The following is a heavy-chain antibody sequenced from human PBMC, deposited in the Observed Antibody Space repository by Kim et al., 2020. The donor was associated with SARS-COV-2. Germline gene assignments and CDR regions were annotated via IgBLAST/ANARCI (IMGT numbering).Heavy chain of an antibody. CDR2: INAGNGNT. CDR1: GYTFTSYA. CDR3: ARDWASVDYYGSGTAFDY. Sequence: ASVKVSCKASGYTFTSYAMHWVRQAPGQRLEWMGWINAGNGNTKYSQKFQGRVTITRDTSASTAYMELSSLRSEDTAVYYCARDWASVDYYGSGTAFDYWGQGTLVTVSS. J-gene: IGHJ4*02. V-gene: IGHV1-3*01. D-gene: IGHD3-10*01.